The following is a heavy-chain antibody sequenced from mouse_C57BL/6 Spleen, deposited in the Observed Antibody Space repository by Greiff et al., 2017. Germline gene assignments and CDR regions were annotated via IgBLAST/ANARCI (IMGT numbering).Heavy chain of an antibody. Sequence: QVQLQQPGAELVKPGASVKVSCKASGYTFTSYWMHWVKQRPGQGLEWIGRIHPSDSDTNYNQQFKGKATLTVDKSSRTAYLQLSSLTSEDSAVYYCAINRICHAYYFVYWGQGTTLTVSS. CDR1: GYTFTSYW. J-gene: IGHJ2*01. CDR3: AINRICHAYYFVY. V-gene: IGHV1-74*01. CDR2: IHPSDSDT.